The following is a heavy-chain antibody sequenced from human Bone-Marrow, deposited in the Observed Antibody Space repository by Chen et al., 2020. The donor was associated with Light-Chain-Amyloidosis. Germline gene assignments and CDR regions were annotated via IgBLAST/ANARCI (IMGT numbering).Heavy chain of an antibody. CDR1: GFTFSNAW. Sequence: EVQLVESGGGLVKPGGSLRLFCAASGFTFSNAWMSWVRQAPGKGLEWVGRIKSKTDGGTTDYAAPVKGRFTISRDDSKNTLYLQMNSLKTEDTAVYYCTTSPNDYGDYYFDYWGQGTLVTVSS. CDR3: TTSPNDYGDYYFDY. D-gene: IGHD4-17*01. V-gene: IGHV3-15*01. CDR2: IKSKTDGGTT. J-gene: IGHJ4*02.